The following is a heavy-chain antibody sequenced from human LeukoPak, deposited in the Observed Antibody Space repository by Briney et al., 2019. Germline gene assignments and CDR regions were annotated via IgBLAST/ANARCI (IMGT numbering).Heavy chain of an antibody. CDR2: ISAYNGNT. D-gene: IGHD6-13*01. J-gene: IGHJ5*02. CDR1: GYTFTSYG. CDR3: ARDPRSSSWGIINWFDP. Sequence: ASVKVSCKASGYTFTSYGISWVRQAPGQGLEWMGWISAYNGNTNYAQKLQGRVTMTTDTSTSTAYMELRSLRSADTAVYYCARDPRSSSWGIINWFDPWGQGTLVTVSS. V-gene: IGHV1-18*01.